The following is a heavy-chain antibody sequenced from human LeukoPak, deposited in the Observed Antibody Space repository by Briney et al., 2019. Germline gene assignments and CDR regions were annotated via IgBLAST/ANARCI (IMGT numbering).Heavy chain of an antibody. CDR2: ISSNGGST. CDR1: GFTFSSYA. D-gene: IGHD4-11*01. CDR3: ARGRGTVTYFDY. V-gene: IGHV3-64*01. J-gene: IGHJ4*02. Sequence: GGSLRLSCAASGFTFSSYAMNWVRQAPGKGLECVSAISSNGGSTYYANSVKGRFTISRDNSKNTLYLQMGSLRAEDMAVYYCARGRGTVTYFDYWGQGTLVTVSS.